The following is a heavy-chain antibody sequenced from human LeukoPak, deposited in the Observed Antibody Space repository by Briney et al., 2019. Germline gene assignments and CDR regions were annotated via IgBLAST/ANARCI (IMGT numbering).Heavy chain of an antibody. CDR1: GGSVSSYY. CDR3: ARDRSGYYFDY. J-gene: IGHJ4*02. Sequence: SETLSLTCTVSGGSVSSYYLSWIRQPPGKGLEWIGYIYDSESTIYNPSLKSRVTISEDTSKNQFSLKLSSATAADTAVYYCARDRSGYYFDYWGQGTLVTVSS. CDR2: IYDSEST. D-gene: IGHD3-3*01. V-gene: IGHV4-59*02.